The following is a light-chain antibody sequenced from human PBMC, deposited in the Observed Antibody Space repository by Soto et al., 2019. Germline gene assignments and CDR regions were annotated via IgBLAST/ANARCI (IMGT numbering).Light chain of an antibody. Sequence: VLTQSPGALSLSPGERATLSCRASQSVSIRLAWYQHKSGQAPRLLISGASSRATGIPDRFSGSGSGTDFTLTISRLEPEDFALYYCQHYYGTSPIAFGQGTRLEI. J-gene: IGKJ5*01. V-gene: IGKV3-20*01. CDR2: GAS. CDR3: QHYYGTSPIA. CDR1: QSVSIR.